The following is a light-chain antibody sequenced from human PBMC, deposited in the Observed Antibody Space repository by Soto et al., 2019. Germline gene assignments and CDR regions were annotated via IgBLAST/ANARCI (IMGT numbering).Light chain of an antibody. J-gene: IGKJ4*01. CDR3: MQSVQIPLT. V-gene: IGKV2D-29*01. CDR2: EVS. Sequence: DVVMTQTPVSLSVTPGRPASISCSSSQSLLHSDGKTYLYWFLLKPGQPPQLLIYEVSNRFSGVPDRFSGRGSGTDFTLEISRVEAEDVGFYFCMQSVQIPLTFGGGTKVEI. CDR1: QSLLHSDGKTY.